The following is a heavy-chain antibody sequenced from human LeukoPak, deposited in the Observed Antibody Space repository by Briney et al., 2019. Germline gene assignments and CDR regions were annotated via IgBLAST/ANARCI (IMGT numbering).Heavy chain of an antibody. CDR2: ISPNSGGT. V-gene: IGHV1-2*02. D-gene: IGHD3-16*01. CDR1: GYTFTDYH. J-gene: IGHJ5*02. CDR3: ARDYVGDNWFDP. Sequence: ASVKVLCKASGYTFTDYHMHWVRQAPGQGLEWMGWISPNSGGTNYAQKFQGRVTMTRDTSISTAYMELSRLRSDDTAVYYCARDYVGDNWFDPWGQGTLVTVSS.